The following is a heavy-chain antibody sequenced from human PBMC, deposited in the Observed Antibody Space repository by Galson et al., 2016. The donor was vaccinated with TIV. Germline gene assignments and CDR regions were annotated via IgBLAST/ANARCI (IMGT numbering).Heavy chain of an antibody. Sequence: CAISGDSVSSISAAWNWIRQSPSRGLEWLGRTYYRSEWYNDYAVSVKSRITINPDTSKNQFSLQLNSVTPEDTAVYYCARAAGRNGATCHATCESFDFWGQGTKVTVSS. CDR3: ARAAGRNGATCHATCESFDF. CDR1: GDSVSSISAA. D-gene: IGHD3-10*01. CDR2: TYYRSEWYN. V-gene: IGHV6-1*01. J-gene: IGHJ3*01.